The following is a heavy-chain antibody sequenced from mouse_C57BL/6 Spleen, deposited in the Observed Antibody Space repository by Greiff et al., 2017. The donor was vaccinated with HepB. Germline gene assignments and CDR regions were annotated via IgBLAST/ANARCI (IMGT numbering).Heavy chain of an antibody. D-gene: IGHD1-1*01. Sequence: QVQLQQPGAELVKPGASVKMSCKASGYTFTSYWITWVKQRPGQGLEWIGDIYPGSGSTNYNEKFKSKATLTVDTSSSTAYMQLSSLTSEDSAVYYCARKRGNYYGSSPFDDWGQGTTLTVSS. CDR3: ARKRGNYYGSSPFDD. CDR1: GYTFTSYW. J-gene: IGHJ2*01. V-gene: IGHV1-55*01. CDR2: IYPGSGST.